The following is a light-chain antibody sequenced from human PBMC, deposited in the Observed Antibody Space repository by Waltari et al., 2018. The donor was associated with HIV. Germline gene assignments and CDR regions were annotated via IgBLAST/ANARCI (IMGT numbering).Light chain of an antibody. J-gene: IGLJ1*01. CDR2: SNN. V-gene: IGLV1-47*02. CDR1: SSNTGSNY. CDR3: AAWDDSLNSFV. Sequence: QSVLTQPPSESVTPGQRVTISCSGGSSNTGSNYVYWYQQIPGTAPKLLIYSNNQRPSRVPDRFSGSKSGTSASLAISGLQSEDEADYYCAAWDDSLNSFVFGTGTRVTVL.